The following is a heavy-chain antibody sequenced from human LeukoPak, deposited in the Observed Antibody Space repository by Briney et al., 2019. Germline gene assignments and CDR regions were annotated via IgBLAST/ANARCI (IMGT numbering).Heavy chain of an antibody. V-gene: IGHV3-11*04. CDR2: ISSSGSTI. Sequence: PGGSLRLSCAASGFTFSDYYMSWIRQAPGKGLEWVSYISSSGSTIYYADSVKGRFTISRDNAKNSLYLQMNSLRAEDTAVYYCARSNILTGYPSYDAFDIWGQGTMVTVSS. D-gene: IGHD3-9*01. CDR3: ARSNILTGYPSYDAFDI. J-gene: IGHJ3*02. CDR1: GFTFSDYY.